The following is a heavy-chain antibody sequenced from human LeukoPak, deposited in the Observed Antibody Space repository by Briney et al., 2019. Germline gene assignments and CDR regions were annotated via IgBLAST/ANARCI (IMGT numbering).Heavy chain of an antibody. D-gene: IGHD3-16*01. CDR2: IYYSGST. J-gene: IGHJ4*02. CDR3: ARGVVYYFDY. V-gene: IGHV4-39*07. CDR1: GGSISSSSYY. Sequence: SETLSLTCTASGGSISSSSYYWGWIRQPPGKGLEWIGSIYYSGSTYYNPSLKSRVTISVDTSKNQFSLKLSSVTAADTAVYYCARGVVYYFDYWGQGTLVTVSS.